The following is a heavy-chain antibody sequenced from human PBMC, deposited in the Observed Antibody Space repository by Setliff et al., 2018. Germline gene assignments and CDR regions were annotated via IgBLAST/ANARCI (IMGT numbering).Heavy chain of an antibody. CDR2: IHHTGTT. CDR3: ARAKDGYDFDYFDY. J-gene: IGHJ4*02. D-gene: IGHD5-12*01. CDR1: DGSISNAY. Sequence: PSETLSLTCTVSDGSISNAYWSWIRQSPGKGLEWIGYIHHTGTTFYNPSLRSRVTISVDTSKNQFSLKLTSLTAADTAVYYCARAKDGYDFDYFDYWGQGTPVTVSS. V-gene: IGHV4-59*06.